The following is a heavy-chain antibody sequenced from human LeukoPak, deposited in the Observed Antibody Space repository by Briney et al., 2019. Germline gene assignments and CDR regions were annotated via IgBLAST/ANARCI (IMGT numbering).Heavy chain of an antibody. CDR1: GFTFCSYA. J-gene: IGHJ4*02. Sequence: GGSLRLFCAASGFTFCSYAMHWVRQAPGKGLEWVAVISYDGSNKYYADCVKGRLYISKDNSKTTLYLQMNSLRAEDTAVYYCARDGSRQHGRRTGTYFDYWGQGTLVTVSS. V-gene: IGHV3-30-3*01. CDR2: ISYDGSNK. CDR3: ARDGSRQHGRRTGTYFDY. D-gene: IGHD1-1*01.